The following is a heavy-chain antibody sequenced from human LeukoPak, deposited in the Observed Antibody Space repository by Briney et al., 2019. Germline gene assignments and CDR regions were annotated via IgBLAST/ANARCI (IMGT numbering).Heavy chain of an antibody. V-gene: IGHV3-21*04. D-gene: IGHD1-1*01. J-gene: IGHJ4*02. CDR2: ISSSSSYI. Sequence: GGSLRLSCAASGFTFSSYSMNWVRQARGKGLEWVSSISSSSSYIYYADSVKGRFTISRDNAKNSLYLQMNSLRAEDTAVYYCAKGGNWNALRSDENYWGQGTLVTVSS. CDR1: GFTFSSYS. CDR3: AKGGNWNALRSDENY.